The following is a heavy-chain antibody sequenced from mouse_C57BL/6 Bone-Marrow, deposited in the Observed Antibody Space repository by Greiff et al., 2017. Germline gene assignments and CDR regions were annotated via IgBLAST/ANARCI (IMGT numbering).Heavy chain of an antibody. Sequence: QVQLQQSGAELVKPGASVKISCKASGYAFSSYWMNWVKQRPGKGLEWIGQIYPGDGDTNYNGKFKGKATLTADKSSSTAYMQLSSLTSEDSAVYFCAFITTVVARKRYVDVWGTGTTVTVSS. CDR2: IYPGDGDT. V-gene: IGHV1-80*01. CDR1: GYAFSSYW. CDR3: AFITTVVARKRYVDV. D-gene: IGHD1-1*01. J-gene: IGHJ1*03.